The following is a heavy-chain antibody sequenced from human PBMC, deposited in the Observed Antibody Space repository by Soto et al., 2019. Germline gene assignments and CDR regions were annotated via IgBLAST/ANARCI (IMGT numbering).Heavy chain of an antibody. CDR1: GYTFSSYA. Sequence: ASVKVSCKASGYTFSSYAMHWVRQAPGQRLEWMGWINAGYGNTKSSQKFQDRVTISRDTSASTAYMELTSLRSEDTAVYYCARDTGDGTFDFLGQGTLVTVSS. V-gene: IGHV1-3*01. D-gene: IGHD7-27*01. CDR3: ARDTGDGTFDF. CDR2: INAGYGNT. J-gene: IGHJ4*02.